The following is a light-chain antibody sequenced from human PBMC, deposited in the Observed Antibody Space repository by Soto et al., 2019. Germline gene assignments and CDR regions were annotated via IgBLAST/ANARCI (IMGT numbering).Light chain of an antibody. Sequence: LTQPASVSGSPGQSITISCTGTRRDVGGYKYVSWYQQHPGKAPNLMIYDVSNRPSGFSNCFSGSKSGNTASLTFSGLQAEDEADYYCSSYTSSSTLYVFGTGTKVTVL. V-gene: IGLV2-14*01. CDR2: DVS. CDR1: RRDVGGYKY. CDR3: SSYTSSSTLYV. J-gene: IGLJ1*01.